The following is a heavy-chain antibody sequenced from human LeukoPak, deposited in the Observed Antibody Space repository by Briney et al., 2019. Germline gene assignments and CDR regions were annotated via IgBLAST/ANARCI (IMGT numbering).Heavy chain of an antibody. D-gene: IGHD4-17*01. V-gene: IGHV3-33*01. CDR2: IWYDGSNK. Sequence: GGSLRLSCAASRFTFSSYGMHWVRQAPGKGLEWVAVIWYDGSNKCYADSVKGRFTISRDNSKNTLYLQMNSLRAEDTAVYYCAGDYGEYYYGMDVWGQGTTVTVSS. CDR3: AGDYGEYYYGMDV. CDR1: RFTFSSYG. J-gene: IGHJ6*02.